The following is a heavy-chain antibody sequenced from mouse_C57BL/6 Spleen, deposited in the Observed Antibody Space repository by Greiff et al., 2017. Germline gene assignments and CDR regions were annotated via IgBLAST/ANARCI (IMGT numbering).Heavy chain of an antibody. V-gene: IGHV5-9*01. CDR2: ISGGGGNT. D-gene: IGHD1-1*01. Sequence: EVNLVESGGGLVKPGGSLKLSCAASGFTFSSYTMSWVRQTPEKRLEWVATISGGGGNTYYPDSVKGRFTISRDNAKNTLYLQMSSLRSEDTALYYCAREDYYGSSYWYFDVWGTGTTVTVSS. J-gene: IGHJ1*03. CDR3: AREDYYGSSYWYFDV. CDR1: GFTFSSYT.